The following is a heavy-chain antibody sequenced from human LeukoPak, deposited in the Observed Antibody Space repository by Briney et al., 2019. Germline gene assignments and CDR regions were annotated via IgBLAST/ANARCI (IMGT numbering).Heavy chain of an antibody. Sequence: SETLSLTCAVYGGSFSGYYWSWIRQPPGKGLEWIGEINHSGSTSYNPSLKSRVTISVDTSKNQFSLNLSSVTAADTAVYYCARAGWFSTTWHFDYWGQGILVTVSS. CDR2: INHSGST. CDR1: GGSFSGYY. J-gene: IGHJ4*02. V-gene: IGHV4-34*01. CDR3: ARAGWFSTTWHFDY. D-gene: IGHD6-19*01.